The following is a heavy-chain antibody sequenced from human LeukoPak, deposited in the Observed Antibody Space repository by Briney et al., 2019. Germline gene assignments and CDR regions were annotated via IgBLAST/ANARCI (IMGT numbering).Heavy chain of an antibody. D-gene: IGHD1-26*01. CDR2: ISSSGSTI. CDR3: ARDRTGELLGYFDY. CDR1: GFTFSSYE. Sequence: GGSLRLSCAASGFTFSSYEMNWVRQAPGKGLEWVSYISSSGSTIYYADSVKGRFTISRDNAKNSLYLQMNSLRAEDTAVYYCARDRTGELLGYFDYWGQGTLVTVSS. J-gene: IGHJ4*02. V-gene: IGHV3-48*03.